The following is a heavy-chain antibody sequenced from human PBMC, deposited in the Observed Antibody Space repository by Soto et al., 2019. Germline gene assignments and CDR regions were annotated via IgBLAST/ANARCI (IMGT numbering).Heavy chain of an antibody. CDR1: GGSISCYY. J-gene: IGHJ5*02. D-gene: IGHD1-7*01. CDR3: ARDSDGTPYWFDP. V-gene: IGHV4-4*07. Sequence: QVQLQESGPGLVKPSETLSLTCTVSGGSISCYYWSWIRQPAGKGLEWIGRSYTSGSTNYNHSLKSRVPTSVDTSTNQLSLQLSSVTADDTAVYYCARDSDGTPYWFDPWGQGTLVTVFS. CDR2: SYTSGST.